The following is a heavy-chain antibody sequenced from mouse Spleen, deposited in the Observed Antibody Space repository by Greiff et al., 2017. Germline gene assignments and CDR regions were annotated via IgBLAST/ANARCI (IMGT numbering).Heavy chain of an antibody. D-gene: IGHD4-1*01. CDR1: GFSLTSYG. J-gene: IGHJ4*01. CDR3: ARDTGTYYYAMDY. Sequence: VMLVESGPGLVAPSQSLSITCTVSGFSLTSYGVHWVRQPPGKGLEWLGVIWAGGSTNYNSAPMSRLSISQENSQSQVFLKMNRLQTDDTAMYYSARDTGTYYYAMDYWGQGTSVTVST. CDR2: IWAGGST. V-gene: IGHV2-9*02.